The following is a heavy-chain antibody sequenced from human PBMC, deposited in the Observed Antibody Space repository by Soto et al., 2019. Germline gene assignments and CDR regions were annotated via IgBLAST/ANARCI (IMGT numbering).Heavy chain of an antibody. V-gene: IGHV4-39*01. CDR1: GGSITSNNYY. CDR2: FYYSGIT. J-gene: IGHJ5*02. CDR3: ARLGYCTSTSCYVDNWFDP. D-gene: IGHD2-2*01. Sequence: PSETLSLTCTVSGGSITSNNYYWGWIRQPPGKGLDWIGSFYYSGITYYNPSLKSRVTISVDTSKNQFSLKLSSVTAADTAVYYCARLGYCTSTSCYVDNWFDPWGQGTLVTVSS.